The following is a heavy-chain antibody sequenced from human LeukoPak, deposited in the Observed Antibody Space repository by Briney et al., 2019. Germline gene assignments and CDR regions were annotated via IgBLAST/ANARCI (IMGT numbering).Heavy chain of an antibody. CDR2: IIPIFGTT. CDR1: GGTFSNYA. CDR3: ARGGEANYYDTSGYYLYYY. J-gene: IGHJ4*02. Sequence: ASVKVSCKASGGTFSNYAISWVRQAPGQGLEWMGGIIPIFGTTNYAQNFQGRVTFTTDESTSTAYMELSSLRSEDTAVYSCARGGEANYYDTSGYYLYYYWGQGTLVTVSS. V-gene: IGHV1-69*05. D-gene: IGHD3-22*01.